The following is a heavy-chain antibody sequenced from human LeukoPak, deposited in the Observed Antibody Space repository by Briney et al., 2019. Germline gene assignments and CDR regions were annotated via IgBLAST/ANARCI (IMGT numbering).Heavy chain of an antibody. J-gene: IGHJ4*02. V-gene: IGHV1-2*02. D-gene: IGHD5-18*01. CDR2: INPNSGGT. CDR3: ARAPDSYGY. Sequence: ASVKVSCKASGYTFTSYGVTWVRQAPGQGLEWMGWINPNSGGTNYAQKFQGRVTMTRDTSISTAYMELSRLRSDDTAVYYCARAPDSYGYWGQGTLVTVSS. CDR1: GYTFTSYG.